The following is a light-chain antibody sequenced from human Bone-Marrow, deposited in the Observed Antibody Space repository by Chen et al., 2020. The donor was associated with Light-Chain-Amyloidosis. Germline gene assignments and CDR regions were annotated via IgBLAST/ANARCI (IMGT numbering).Light chain of an antibody. J-gene: IGLJ2*01. CDR1: DLPTKY. V-gene: IGLV3-25*03. Sequence: SYELTQPPSVPVSPGQTARITCSGDDLPTKYAYWYQQKPGQARVLVIHRDTERPSGISERFSGSSSGTTATLTISGVQAEDEADYHCQSADSSGTYEVIFGGGTKLTVL. CDR2: RDT. CDR3: QSADSSGTYEVI.